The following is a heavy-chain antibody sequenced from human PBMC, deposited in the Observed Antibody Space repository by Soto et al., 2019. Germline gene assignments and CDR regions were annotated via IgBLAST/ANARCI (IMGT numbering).Heavy chain of an antibody. CDR3: ARTLGDIVVVPAAAPSYYYGMDV. J-gene: IGHJ6*02. CDR1: GFTFSSYA. CDR2: ISYDGSNK. Sequence: QVQLVESGGGVVQPGRSLRLSCAASGFTFSSYAMHWFRQAPGKGLEWVAVISYDGSNKYYADSVKGRFTISRDNSKNTLYLQMNSLRAEDTAVYYCARTLGDIVVVPAAAPSYYYGMDVWGQGTTVTVSS. D-gene: IGHD2-2*01. V-gene: IGHV3-30-3*01.